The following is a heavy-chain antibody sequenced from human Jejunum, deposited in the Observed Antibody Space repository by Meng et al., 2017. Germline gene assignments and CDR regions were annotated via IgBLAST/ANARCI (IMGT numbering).Heavy chain of an antibody. CDR3: AHGPHSGARYYFDY. Sequence: QNPLKEVGPTLVKPTQTLPLTCTFSGFSPSTSGVGVGWIRQPPGKALEWLALIYWDDDKRYSPSLKSRLTITKDTSKNQVVLTMTNMDPVDTATYYCAHGPHSGARYYFDYWGQGTLVTVSS. V-gene: IGHV2-5*02. J-gene: IGHJ4*02. CDR2: IYWDDDK. D-gene: IGHD6-25*01. CDR1: GFSPSTSGVG.